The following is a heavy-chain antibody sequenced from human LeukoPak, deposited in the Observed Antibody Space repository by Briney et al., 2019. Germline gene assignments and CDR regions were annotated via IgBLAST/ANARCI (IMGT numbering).Heavy chain of an antibody. Sequence: PGGSLRLSCAASGFTFSSYGMHWVRQAPGKGLEWVAFIRYDGSNKYYADSVKGRFTISRDNSKNTLYLQMNSLRAEDTAVYYCAKDLSLYNWNYGGVDYWGQGTLVTVSS. CDR2: IRYDGSNK. J-gene: IGHJ4*02. D-gene: IGHD1-7*01. CDR1: GFTFSSYG. CDR3: AKDLSLYNWNYGGVDY. V-gene: IGHV3-30*02.